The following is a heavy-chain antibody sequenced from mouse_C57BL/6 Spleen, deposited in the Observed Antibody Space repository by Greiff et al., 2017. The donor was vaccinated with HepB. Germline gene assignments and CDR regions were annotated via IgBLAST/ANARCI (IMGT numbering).Heavy chain of an antibody. CDR1: GYSITSGYY. V-gene: IGHV3-6*01. D-gene: IGHD2-2*01. CDR2: ISYDGSN. J-gene: IGHJ2*01. CDR3: ARGGVVTTKGYFDY. Sequence: EVQVVESGPGLVKPSQSLSLTCSVTGYSITSGYYWNWIRQFPGNKLEWMGYISYDGSNNYNPSLKNRISITRDTSKNQFFLKLNSVTTEDTATYYCARGGVVTTKGYFDYWGQGTTLTVSS.